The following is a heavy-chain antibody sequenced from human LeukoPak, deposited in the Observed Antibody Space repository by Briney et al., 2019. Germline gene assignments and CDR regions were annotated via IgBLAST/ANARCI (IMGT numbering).Heavy chain of an antibody. V-gene: IGHV1-18*01. CDR2: ISAYNGNT. CDR1: GYTFTSYG. Sequence: ASVKVSCKASGYTFTSYGISWVRQAPGQGLEWMGWISAYNGNTNYAQKLQGRVTMTTDTSTSTAYMELRSLRSDDTAVYCCARDFARAYYDFWSGYPKFDYWGQGTLVTVSS. D-gene: IGHD3-3*01. J-gene: IGHJ4*02. CDR3: ARDFARAYYDFWSGYPKFDY.